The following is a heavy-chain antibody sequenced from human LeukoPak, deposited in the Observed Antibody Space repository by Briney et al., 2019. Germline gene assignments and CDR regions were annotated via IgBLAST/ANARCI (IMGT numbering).Heavy chain of an antibody. CDR3: ARDNYDYVWGSYRYDSNFDY. CDR2: IYYSGST. D-gene: IGHD3-16*02. Sequence: SETLSLTCTVSGGSISSSSYYWGWIRQPPGKGLEWIGSIYYSGSTYYNPSLKSRVTISVDTSKNQFSLKLSSVTAADTAVYYCARDNYDYVWGSYRYDSNFDYWGQGTLVTVSS. J-gene: IGHJ4*02. V-gene: IGHV4-39*07. CDR1: GGSISSSSYY.